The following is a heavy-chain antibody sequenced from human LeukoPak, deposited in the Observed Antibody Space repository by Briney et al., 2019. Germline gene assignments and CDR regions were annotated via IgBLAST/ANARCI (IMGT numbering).Heavy chain of an antibody. Sequence: PGGSLRLSCAASGFTFSTYDMYWVRQATGKGLEWLSGIGTAGDTYYLGSVKGRFTISRDNAENSLYLQLNSLGAGDTAVYYCARSIAAAGHRYLDYRGQGTLVTVSS. CDR3: ARSIAAAGHRYLDY. CDR1: GFTFSTYD. D-gene: IGHD6-13*01. J-gene: IGHJ4*02. CDR2: IGTAGDT. V-gene: IGHV3-13*01.